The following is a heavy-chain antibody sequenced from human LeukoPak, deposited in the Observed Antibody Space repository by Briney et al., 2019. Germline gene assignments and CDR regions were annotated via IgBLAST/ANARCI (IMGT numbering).Heavy chain of an antibody. D-gene: IGHD4-17*01. CDR3: ARSGNYGGAY. V-gene: IGHV4-31*03. Sequence: PSETLSPTCNVSGGSISSINYYWSWIRQHPGKGLEWIAYIYYSGSTSYNPSLKSRVTISVDTSKNQFSLKLSSVTAADTAVYYCARSGNYGGAYWGPGTLVTVSS. CDR1: GGSISSINYY. J-gene: IGHJ4*02. CDR2: IYYSGST.